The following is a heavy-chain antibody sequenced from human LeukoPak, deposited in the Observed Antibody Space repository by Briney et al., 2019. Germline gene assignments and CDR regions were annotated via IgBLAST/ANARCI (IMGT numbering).Heavy chain of an antibody. V-gene: IGHV3-66*01. Sequence: GGSLRLSCAASGFTFSSYGMSWVRQAPGKGLEWVSGFYGGGSTDYADSVKGRFTISRDNSKNTLYLQMNSLRADDTAVYYCAGVDAAMPDAFDIWGQGTTVTVSS. CDR1: GFTFSSYG. CDR3: AGVDAAMPDAFDI. D-gene: IGHD5-18*01. CDR2: FYGGGST. J-gene: IGHJ3*02.